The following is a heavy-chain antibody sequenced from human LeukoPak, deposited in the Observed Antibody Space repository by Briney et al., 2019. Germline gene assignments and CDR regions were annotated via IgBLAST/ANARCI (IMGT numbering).Heavy chain of an antibody. CDR2: ICGSGGST. J-gene: IGHJ4*02. D-gene: IGHD3-10*01. V-gene: IGHV3-23*01. Sequence: GGSLRLSCAASGFTCSSYAMSWLRQAQGKGLVWVSSICGSGGSTYYADSVKGRFTISRANSENTLYVQMNSLRAEDTAVYYCAKDLVTGSLDYWGQGTLVTVSS. CDR3: AKDLVTGSLDY. CDR1: GFTCSSYA.